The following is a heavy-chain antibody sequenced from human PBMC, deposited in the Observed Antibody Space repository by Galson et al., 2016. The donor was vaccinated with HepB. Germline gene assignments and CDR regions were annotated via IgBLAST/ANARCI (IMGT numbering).Heavy chain of an antibody. CDR1: GGSVSSHY. CDR3: AKRDCVGVRCYDWDNNWFDP. D-gene: IGHD2-21*01. V-gene: IGHV4-59*02. J-gene: IGHJ5*02. Sequence: SETLSLTCTVSGGSVSSHYWSWIRQPPGKGLQWIGYISDTGSTNYNPSLKSRVIISIDTSKNQLSLNLTSVTAADTAVYYCAKRDCVGVRCYDWDNNWFDPWGQGTLVTVSS. CDR2: ISDTGST.